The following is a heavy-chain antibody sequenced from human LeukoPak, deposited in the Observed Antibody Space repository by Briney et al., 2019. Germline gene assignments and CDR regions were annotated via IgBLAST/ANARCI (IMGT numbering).Heavy chain of an antibody. V-gene: IGHV4-39*07. Sequence: SETLSLTCTVSGGSISSSSYYWGWIRQPPGKGLEWIGSIYYSGSTYYNPSLKSRVTISVDTSKNQFSLKLSSVTAADTAVYYCARSTTGNQFDYWGQGTLVTVSS. CDR1: GGSISSSSYY. J-gene: IGHJ4*02. CDR2: IYYSGST. CDR3: ARSTTGNQFDY. D-gene: IGHD4-17*01.